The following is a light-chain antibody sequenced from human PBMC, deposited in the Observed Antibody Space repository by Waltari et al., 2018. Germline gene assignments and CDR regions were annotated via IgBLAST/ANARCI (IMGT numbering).Light chain of an antibody. J-gene: IGLJ3*02. Sequence: QSALTQPRSVSGSPGQSVTISCTGTSSDVGGYNYVSWNQQHPGKAPNLMIFDVSKRPSGVPGRFAGSKSGNTASLTISGLQAEDEAYYYCCSYAGSYSWVFGGGTKLTVL. CDR2: DVS. V-gene: IGLV2-11*01. CDR1: SSDVGGYNY. CDR3: CSYAGSYSWV.